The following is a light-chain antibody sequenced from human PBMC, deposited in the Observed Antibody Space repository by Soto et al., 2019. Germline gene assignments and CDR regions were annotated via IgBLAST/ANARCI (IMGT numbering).Light chain of an antibody. CDR1: SSDVGAYNY. Sequence: QSVLTQPASVSGSPGQSITISCTGTSSDVGAYNYVSWYQQQPGKAPKLMISEVSNRPSGVSNRFSGSKSGNTASLIISGLQAEDEADYYCCSFTSSTTYVFGTGTKLTVL. J-gene: IGLJ1*01. CDR3: CSFTSSTTYV. CDR2: EVS. V-gene: IGLV2-14*01.